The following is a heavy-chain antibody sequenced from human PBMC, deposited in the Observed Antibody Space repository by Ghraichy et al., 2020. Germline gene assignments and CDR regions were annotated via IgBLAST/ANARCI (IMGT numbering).Heavy chain of an antibody. CDR1: GGSFSGYY. J-gene: IGHJ4*02. D-gene: IGHD2/OR15-2a*01. CDR3: ASRLSLLYPFDY. CDR2: INHSGST. Sequence: SETLSLTCAVYGGSFSGYYWSWIRQPPGKGLEWIGEINHSGSTNYNPSLKSRVTISVDTSKNQFSLKLSSVTAADTAVYYCASRLSLLYPFDYWGQGTLVTVSS. V-gene: IGHV4-34*01.